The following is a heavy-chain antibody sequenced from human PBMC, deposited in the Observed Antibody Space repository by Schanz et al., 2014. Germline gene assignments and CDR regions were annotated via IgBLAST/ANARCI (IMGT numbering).Heavy chain of an antibody. CDR2: INSVGSNT. Sequence: VQLVESGGGLVQPGGSLRLSCAASGFTFSSHWMHWVRQDPGKGLVWVARINSVGSNTDYADSVKGRFTISRDSAENSLYLQMNSLRAEDTAVYYCARAGYCTSVSCSLFVSDYWGQGTLVNVSS. CDR3: ARAGYCTSVSCSLFVSDY. J-gene: IGHJ4*02. V-gene: IGHV3-74*02. CDR1: GFTFSSHW. D-gene: IGHD2-2*03.